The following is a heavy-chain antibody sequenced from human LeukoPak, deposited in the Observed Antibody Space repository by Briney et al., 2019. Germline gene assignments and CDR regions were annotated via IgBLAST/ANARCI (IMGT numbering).Heavy chain of an antibody. J-gene: IGHJ3*02. Sequence: PGGSLRLSCAASGFTFSSYAMSWVRQAPGKGLEWVSAISGSGGSTYYADSVKGRFTISRDNSKNTLYLQMNSLRAEDTAVYYCAKDLYDYAWGSYRNSLLGAFDIWGQGTMVTVSS. V-gene: IGHV3-23*01. D-gene: IGHD3-16*02. CDR3: AKDLYDYAWGSYRNSLLGAFDI. CDR1: GFTFSSYA. CDR2: ISGSGGST.